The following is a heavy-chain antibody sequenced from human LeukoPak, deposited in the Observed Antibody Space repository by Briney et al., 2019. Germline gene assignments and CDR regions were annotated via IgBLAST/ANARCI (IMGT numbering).Heavy chain of an antibody. V-gene: IGHV4-4*07. CDR2: VHTSGST. Sequence: PSETLSLTCTVSGGSISSYYWSWIRQPAGKGLEWIGRVHTSGSTNYSPSLKSRVTMSVDTSKNQFSLKLGSVTAADTAVYYCARDRYYYDSSARYFDYWGQGTLVTVSS. J-gene: IGHJ4*02. D-gene: IGHD3-22*01. CDR3: ARDRYYYDSSARYFDY. CDR1: GGSISSYY.